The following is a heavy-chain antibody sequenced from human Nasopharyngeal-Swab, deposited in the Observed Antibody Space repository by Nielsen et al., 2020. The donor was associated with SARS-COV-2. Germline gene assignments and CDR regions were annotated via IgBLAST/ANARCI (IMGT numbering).Heavy chain of an antibody. CDR3: ARDNDSYGYDY. Sequence: ASVKVSCKASGYTFTSYGIRWVRQATGQGLEWMGWIRAYNGNTNYAQKLQGRVTMTTDTSTSTAYMELRSLRSDDTAVYYCARDNDSYGYDYWGQGTLVTVSS. V-gene: IGHV1-18*01. CDR1: GYTFTSYG. D-gene: IGHD5-18*01. CDR2: IRAYNGNT. J-gene: IGHJ4*02.